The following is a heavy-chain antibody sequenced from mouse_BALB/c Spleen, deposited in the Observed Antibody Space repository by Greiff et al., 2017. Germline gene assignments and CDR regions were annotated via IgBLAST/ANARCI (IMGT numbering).Heavy chain of an antibody. Sequence: QVQLQQSGAELARPGASVKMSCKASGYTFTSYTMHWVKQRPGQGLEWIGYINPSSGYTNYNQKFKDKATLTADKSSSTAYMQLSSLTAEDSAVYYGERSRSAYAMDDWGQGTSVPVSS. V-gene: IGHV1-4*01. CDR2: INPSSGYT. CDR1: GYTFTSYT. CDR3: ERSRSAYAMDD. J-gene: IGHJ4*01. D-gene: IGHD2-14*01.